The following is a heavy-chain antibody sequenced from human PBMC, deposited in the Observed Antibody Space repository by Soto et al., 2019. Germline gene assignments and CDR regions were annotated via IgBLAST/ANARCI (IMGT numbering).Heavy chain of an antibody. CDR1: GYTFTSYG. J-gene: IGHJ6*02. V-gene: IGHV1-18*04. CDR3: ARVPREIILVGMDV. Sequence: QVQLVQSGAAVKKPGASVKVSCKASGYTFTSYGISWVRQAPGIGLEWMGWISGKTAKTNYAQNLQGRVTITTDTSTSTAYMELRSLRSDDTAVYYCARVPREIILVGMDVWGQGTTVTVSS. D-gene: IGHD2-2*01. CDR2: ISGKTAKT.